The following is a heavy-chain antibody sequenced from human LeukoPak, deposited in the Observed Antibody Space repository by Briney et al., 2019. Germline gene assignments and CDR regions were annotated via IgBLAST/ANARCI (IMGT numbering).Heavy chain of an antibody. J-gene: IGHJ6*02. Sequence: TGGSLRLSCAASGFTFSSYAMHWVRQAPGKGLEYVSGIGMSGGTTYYANSVKGRFTISRDNSKNTIYLQMGSLKTEDMAVYHCARWYKSLDIWGQGTTVTVS. V-gene: IGHV3-64*01. CDR2: IGMSGGTT. D-gene: IGHD1-1*01. CDR1: GFTFSSYA. CDR3: ARWYKSLDI.